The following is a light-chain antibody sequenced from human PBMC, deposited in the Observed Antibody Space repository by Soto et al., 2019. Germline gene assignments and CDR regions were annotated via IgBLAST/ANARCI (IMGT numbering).Light chain of an antibody. CDR3: CSYAGSTTFYV. Sequence: QSALNQPASVSESPGQSITISCTGTSSDVESYKLVSWYQQHPDKAPKLIIYEGNKRPSGVSNRFSGSKSGNTASLTISGFQAEDDADYYCCSYAGSTTFYVFGTGTKVTVL. V-gene: IGLV2-23*01. J-gene: IGLJ1*01. CDR1: SSDVESYKL. CDR2: EGN.